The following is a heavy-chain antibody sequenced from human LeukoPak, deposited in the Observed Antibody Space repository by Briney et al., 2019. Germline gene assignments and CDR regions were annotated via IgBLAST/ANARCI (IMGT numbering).Heavy chain of an antibody. CDR3: ARDPNGDNVGAFDM. CDR2: IRGAGGGA. Sequence: GGSLRLSCTASGFIFSDYAMMWVRQSPGKGPEWVAAIRGAGGGAFYADSVRGRFTISRDNSKYTLFLQMNSLRAEDTAVYYCARDPNGDNVGAFDMWGPGTMVTVSS. CDR1: GFIFSDYA. D-gene: IGHD4-17*01. V-gene: IGHV3-23*01. J-gene: IGHJ3*02.